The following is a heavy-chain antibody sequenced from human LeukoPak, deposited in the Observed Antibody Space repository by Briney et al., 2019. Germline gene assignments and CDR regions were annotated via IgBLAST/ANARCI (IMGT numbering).Heavy chain of an antibody. CDR2: ISVSGGST. CDR1: GFTFSMYA. Sequence: GGSLRLSCAASGFTFSMYAMSWVRQAPGKGLEWVSSISVSGGSTYYADSVKGRFTISRDNSKNTVYLQMNSLRAEDTALYYCAKLIAARGGYYFDYWGQGALVTVSS. J-gene: IGHJ4*02. V-gene: IGHV3-23*01. D-gene: IGHD6-6*01. CDR3: AKLIAARGGYYFDY.